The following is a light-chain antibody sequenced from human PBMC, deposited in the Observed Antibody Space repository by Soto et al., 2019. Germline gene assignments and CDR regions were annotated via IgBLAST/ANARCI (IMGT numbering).Light chain of an antibody. CDR3: CSYAGNNIFV. V-gene: IGLV1-51*01. CDR1: SSNIGNNF. J-gene: IGLJ1*01. Sequence: QSVLTQPPSVSAAPGQKVTISCSGTSSNIGNNFVSWYQHFPGKAPKLLIFDDNKRPSGIPDRFSGSKSGTSATLGITGLQTGDEANYYCCSYAGNNIFVFGTGTKVTVL. CDR2: DDN.